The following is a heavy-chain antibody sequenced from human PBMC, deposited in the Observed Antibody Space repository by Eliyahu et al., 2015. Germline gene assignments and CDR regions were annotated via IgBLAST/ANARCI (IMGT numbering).Heavy chain of an antibody. D-gene: IGHD4-17*01. V-gene: IGHV1-18*01. Sequence: QVQLVQSGAEVKKPGASVKVSCKASGYSFTKYGISWVRQAPGQGLEYMGWISAHNGNTKYPQKVQGRVTLTTDTSTNTVYKELRGLRSDDTAVYYCARASGFDYGDYVESLLFDYWGQGTLVTVSS. CDR1: GYSFTKYG. CDR3: ARASGFDYGDYVESLLFDY. J-gene: IGHJ4*02. CDR2: ISAHNGNT.